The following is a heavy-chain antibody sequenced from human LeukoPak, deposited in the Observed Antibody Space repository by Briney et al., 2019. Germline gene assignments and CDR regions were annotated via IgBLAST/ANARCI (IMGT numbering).Heavy chain of an antibody. D-gene: IGHD1-1*01. J-gene: IGHJ4*02. V-gene: IGHV3-74*01. CDR1: GFTFNNYW. Sequence: GESLRLSCAASGFTFNNYWLHWVRQVPGKGLMWVSRINGDGNNVNYAESVKGRFTISRDNAKNTLHLQMNSLRAEDTAVYYCAAGPAGNGHLSSYWGQGTRVTVSS. CDR2: INGDGNNV. CDR3: AAGPAGNGHLSSY.